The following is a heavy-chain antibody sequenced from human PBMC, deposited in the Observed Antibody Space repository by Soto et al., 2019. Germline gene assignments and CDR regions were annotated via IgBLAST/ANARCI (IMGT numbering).Heavy chain of an antibody. V-gene: IGHV3-23*01. CDR3: AKDHGSSWLLDLYFDY. CDR1: GFTFSSYA. J-gene: IGHJ4*02. D-gene: IGHD6-13*01. Sequence: PGGSLRLSCAASGFTFSSYAMSWVRQAPGKGLEWVSAISGSGGSTYYADSVKGRFTISRDNSKNTLYLQMNSLRAEDTAVYYCAKDHGSSWLLDLYFDYWGQGPLVTVSS. CDR2: ISGSGGST.